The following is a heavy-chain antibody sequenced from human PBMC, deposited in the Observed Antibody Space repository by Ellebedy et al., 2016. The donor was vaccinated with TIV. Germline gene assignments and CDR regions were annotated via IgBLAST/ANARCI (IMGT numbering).Heavy chain of an antibody. Sequence: GESLKISCVGSGISHMHWVRQAPGKGLEWVAGISSDGDSQYYSDSVKGRFTISRDNSKSTLYLQMNSLRSDDTAVYYCARVQNDYGDYSLDYWGQGTRVTVSS. D-gene: IGHD4-17*01. CDR2: ISSDGDSQ. CDR1: GISH. V-gene: IGHV3-30*01. J-gene: IGHJ4*02. CDR3: ARVQNDYGDYSLDY.